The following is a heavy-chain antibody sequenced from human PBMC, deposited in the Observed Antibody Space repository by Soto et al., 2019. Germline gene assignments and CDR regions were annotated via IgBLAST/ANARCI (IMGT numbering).Heavy chain of an antibody. V-gene: IGHV4-34*01. CDR2: INHSGST. J-gene: IGHJ5*02. CDR1: GGSFSGYY. Sequence: SETLSLTCAVYGGSFSGYYWSWIRQPPGKGLEWIGEINHSGSTNYNPSLKSRVTISVDTSKNQFSLKLSSVTAADTAVYYCARGLFIIAVAVTRRNWFDPWGQGTLVT. CDR3: ARGLFIIAVAVTRRNWFDP. D-gene: IGHD6-19*01.